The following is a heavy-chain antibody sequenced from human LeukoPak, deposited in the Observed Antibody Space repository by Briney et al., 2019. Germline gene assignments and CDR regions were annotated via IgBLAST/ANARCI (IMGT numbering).Heavy chain of an antibody. J-gene: IGHJ6*02. CDR2: IKSKTDGGTT. CDR1: GFTFSSYW. Sequence: TAGGSLRLSCAVSGFTFSSYWMTWVRQAPGKGLEWVGRIKSKTDGGTTDYAAPVKGRFTISRDDSKNTLYLQMNSLKTEDTAVYYCTTDSTMIVVVYQPEYYYYGMDVWGQGTTVTVSS. CDR3: TTDSTMIVVVYQPEYYYYGMDV. V-gene: IGHV3-15*01. D-gene: IGHD3-22*01.